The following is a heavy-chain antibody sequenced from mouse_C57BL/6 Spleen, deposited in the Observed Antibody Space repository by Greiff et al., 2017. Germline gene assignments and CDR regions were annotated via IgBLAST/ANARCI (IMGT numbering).Heavy chain of an antibody. CDR2: INPSTGGT. CDR3: ARAKTAQATDD. D-gene: IGHD3-2*02. V-gene: IGHV1-42*01. J-gene: IGHJ2*01. CDR1: GYSFTGYY. Sequence: VQLQQSGPELVKPGASVKISCKASGYSFTGYYMNWVKQSPEKSLEWIGEINPSTGGTTYNQKFKAKATLTVDKSSSTAYMQLKSLTSEDSAVYYCARAKTAQATDDWGQGTTRTVSS.